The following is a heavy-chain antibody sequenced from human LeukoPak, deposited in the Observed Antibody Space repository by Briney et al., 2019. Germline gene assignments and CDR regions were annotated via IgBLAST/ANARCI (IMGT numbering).Heavy chain of an antibody. J-gene: IGHJ4*02. Sequence: PSETLSLTCTVSGGSISSYYWSWIRQPPGKGLEWIGYIYYSGSTNYNPSLKSRVTISVDTSKNQFSLKLSSVTAADTAVYYCARTPWSGSFDYWGQGTLVTVSS. CDR1: GGSISSYY. CDR3: ARTPWSGSFDY. D-gene: IGHD3-3*01. CDR2: IYYSGST. V-gene: IGHV4-59*08.